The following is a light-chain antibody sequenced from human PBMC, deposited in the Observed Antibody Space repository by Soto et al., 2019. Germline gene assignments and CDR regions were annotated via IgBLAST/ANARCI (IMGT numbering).Light chain of an antibody. CDR1: SSDVGTYNL. Sequence: QSALTQHASVYGSPGQSITISCTGASSDVGTYNLVSWYQQHPGKAPKLMIYEVSKRPSGVSNRFSGSKSGNTASLTISGFQAEDEADYYCCSYAGSNTLYVFGTGTKVTVL. CDR3: CSYAGSNTLYV. CDR2: EVS. V-gene: IGLV2-23*02. J-gene: IGLJ1*01.